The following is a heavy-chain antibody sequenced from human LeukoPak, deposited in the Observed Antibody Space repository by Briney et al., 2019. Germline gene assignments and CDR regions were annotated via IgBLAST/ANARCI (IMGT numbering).Heavy chain of an antibody. Sequence: SETLSLICTVSGSSISSGYYWGWIRQPPGKGLEWIGSIYHSGSTYYNPSLKSRVTISVDTSKNQFSLKLSSVTAADTAVYYCARVFGSGSYYLEGYYFDYWGQGTLVTVSS. J-gene: IGHJ4*02. CDR3: ARVFGSGSYYLEGYYFDY. D-gene: IGHD3-10*01. CDR2: IYHSGST. CDR1: GSSISSGYY. V-gene: IGHV4-38-2*02.